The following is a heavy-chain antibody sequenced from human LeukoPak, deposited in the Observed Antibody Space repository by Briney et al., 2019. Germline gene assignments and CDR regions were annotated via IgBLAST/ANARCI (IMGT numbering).Heavy chain of an antibody. CDR1: GGSISSGGYY. CDR2: INYSGST. CDR3: AREFRTDYGDLYYFDY. J-gene: IGHJ4*02. D-gene: IGHD4-17*01. V-gene: IGHV4-31*03. Sequence: PSQTLSLTCTVSGGSISSGGYYWSWIRQHPGKGLEWIGYINYSGSTYYNPSLKSRVTISVDTSKSQFSLKLSSVTAADTAVYYCAREFRTDYGDLYYFDYWGQGTLVSVSS.